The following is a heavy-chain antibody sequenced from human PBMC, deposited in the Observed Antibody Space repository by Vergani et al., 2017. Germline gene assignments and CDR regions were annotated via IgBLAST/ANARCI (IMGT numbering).Heavy chain of an antibody. CDR2: SSGSRGNA. CDR1: GYTLGNYG. CDR3: AREQILPSQGWELADTRYYFDY. Sequence: QVQLVQSGDEVKKPGASMRVSCKASGYTLGNYGISWVRQAPGQGLEWMGWSSGSRGNAYHAQKFQGRITMTTETSTSTAYMELRSLRSDDTAVYYCAREQILPSQGWELADTRYYFDYWGQGTLVTVSS. V-gene: IGHV1-18*01. D-gene: IGHD1-26*01. J-gene: IGHJ4*02.